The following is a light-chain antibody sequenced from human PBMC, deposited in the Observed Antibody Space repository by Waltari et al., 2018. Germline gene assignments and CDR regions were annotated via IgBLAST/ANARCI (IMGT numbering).Light chain of an antibody. J-gene: IGLJ2*01. CDR2: DVS. Sequence: QSALTQPASVSGSPGQSITISCTGTSSDVGAYHYLSWYQQHPGKAPKLMIFDVSNRPSGVSNRFSGSKSGNTASLTISGLQAEDEADYYCSSYISSSTLELFGGGTSLTVL. CDR3: SSYISSSTLEL. CDR1: SSDVGAYHY. V-gene: IGLV2-14*03.